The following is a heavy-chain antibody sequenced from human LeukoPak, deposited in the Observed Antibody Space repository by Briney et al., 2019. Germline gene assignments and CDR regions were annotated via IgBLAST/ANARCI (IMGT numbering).Heavy chain of an antibody. Sequence: GGSLRLSCAASGFTFDDYAMHWVRQAPGKGLEWVAGLSWNSASINYADSVRGRFTISRDNDKNSLFLQMNSLRAEDTALYYCAKDSYSIRWSLHYDSWGQGTLVTVSS. J-gene: IGHJ4*02. D-gene: IGHD6-13*01. V-gene: IGHV3-9*01. CDR2: LSWNSASI. CDR1: GFTFDDYA. CDR3: AKDSYSIRWSLHYDS.